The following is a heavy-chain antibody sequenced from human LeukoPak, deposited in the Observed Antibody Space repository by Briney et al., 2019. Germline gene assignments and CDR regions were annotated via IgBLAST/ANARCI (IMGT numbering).Heavy chain of an antibody. CDR3: SRASSTSYYDY. Sequence: SETLSLTCTVSGYSISSAYYWGWIRQPPGKGLEWIGTIYHSGSTYYNPSLKSRVTISVDTSKNQFSLKLSSVTAADTALYYCSRASSTSYYDYWGQGSLVTVSS. V-gene: IGHV4-38-2*02. CDR1: GYSISSAYY. D-gene: IGHD6-19*01. CDR2: IYHSGST. J-gene: IGHJ4*02.